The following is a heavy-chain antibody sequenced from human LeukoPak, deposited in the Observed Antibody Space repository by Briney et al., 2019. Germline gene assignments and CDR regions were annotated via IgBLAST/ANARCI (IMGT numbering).Heavy chain of an antibody. J-gene: IGHJ6*03. V-gene: IGHV1-46*01. CDR1: GYTFTSYY. Sequence: ASVKVSRKASGYTFTSYYMHWVRQAPGQGLEWMGIINPSGGSTSYAQKFQGRVTMTRDTSTSTVYMELSSLRSEDTAVYYCARASLRYYMDVWGKGTAVTVSS. CDR2: INPSGGST. CDR3: ARASLRYYMDV. D-gene: IGHD6-6*01.